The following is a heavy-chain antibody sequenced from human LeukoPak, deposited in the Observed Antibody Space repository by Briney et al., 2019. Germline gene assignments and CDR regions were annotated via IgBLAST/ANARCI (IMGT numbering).Heavy chain of an antibody. V-gene: IGHV3-23*01. CDR3: ANYGSVSYFAY. J-gene: IGHJ4*02. CDR1: GFTFSSYA. D-gene: IGHD3-10*01. CDR2: ISTSGESA. Sequence: GGSLRLSCPVSGFTFSSYAMSWVRQAPGRGLEWVSVISTSGESAYYADSVKGRFTISRDNSKNTLYLQMISLRAEDTAVYYCANYGSVSYFAYWGQGTLVTVSS.